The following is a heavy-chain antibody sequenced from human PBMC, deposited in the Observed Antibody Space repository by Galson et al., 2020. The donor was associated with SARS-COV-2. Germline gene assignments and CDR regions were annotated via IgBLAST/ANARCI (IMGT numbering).Heavy chain of an antibody. D-gene: IGHD4-17*01. CDR2: IWSDEINK. J-gene: IGHJ4*02. CDR1: GFTFSKYG. Sequence: GGSLRLSCAASGFTFSKYGMHWVRQAPGKGLEWVAMIWSDEINKYYGDSVKGRFTISRDNSKNTLYLQMNSLRAEDTAVYYCAATVTDNFDYWGQGTLVTVSS. V-gene: IGHV3-33*01. CDR3: AATVTDNFDY.